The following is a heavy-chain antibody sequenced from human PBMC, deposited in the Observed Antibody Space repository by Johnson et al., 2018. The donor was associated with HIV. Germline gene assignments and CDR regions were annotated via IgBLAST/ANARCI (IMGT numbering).Heavy chain of an antibody. Sequence: QVQLVESGGGVVQPGGSLRLSCAASGFIFSSHGMHWVRQAPGKGLEWVAFIRYDGSNKYYADSVKGRFTISRDNSKNTLYLQMNSLRADDTAVYYCAKDLRVFDWFNAYDAFDIWGQGTMVTVSS. V-gene: IGHV3-30*02. CDR2: IRYDGSNK. J-gene: IGHJ3*02. D-gene: IGHD3-9*01. CDR3: AKDLRVFDWFNAYDAFDI. CDR1: GFIFSSHG.